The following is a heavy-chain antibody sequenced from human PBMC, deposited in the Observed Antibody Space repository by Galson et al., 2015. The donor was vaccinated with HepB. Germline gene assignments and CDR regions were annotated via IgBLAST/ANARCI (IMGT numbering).Heavy chain of an antibody. CDR3: ATRIYDFWSGSAFDY. Sequence: SVKVSCKVSGYTLTELSMHWVRQAPGKGLEWMGGFDPEDGETIYAQKFQGRVTMTEDTSTDTAYMELSSLRSEDTAVYYCATRIYDFWSGSAFDYWGQGTLVTVSS. D-gene: IGHD3-3*01. V-gene: IGHV1-24*01. CDR1: GYTLTELS. CDR2: FDPEDGET. J-gene: IGHJ4*02.